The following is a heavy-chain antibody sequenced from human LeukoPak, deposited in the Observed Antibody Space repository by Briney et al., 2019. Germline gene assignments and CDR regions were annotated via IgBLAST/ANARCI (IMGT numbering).Heavy chain of an antibody. J-gene: IGHJ4*02. Sequence: GGSLRLSCAASGFIFSSFWMSWVRQAPGKGLEWVSVIYSGGSTYYADSVKGRFTISRDNSKNTLYLQMDSLRVEDTAVYYCARDISGDYWGQGTLVTVSS. CDR3: ARDISGDY. D-gene: IGHD3-10*01. CDR1: GFIFSSFW. CDR2: IYSGGST. V-gene: IGHV3-53*01.